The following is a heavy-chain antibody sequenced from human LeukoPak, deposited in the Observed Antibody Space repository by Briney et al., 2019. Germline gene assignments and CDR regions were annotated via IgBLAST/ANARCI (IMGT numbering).Heavy chain of an antibody. CDR1: GGSTSSSNYY. CDR2: IHYSGNT. CDR3: ARLGAGPTYYDFWSGYPSFYFDY. Sequence: PSETLSPTCTVSGGSTSSSNYYWGWIRQPPGKGLEWIGGIHYSGNTYYNPSLKGRVTISVDTSKNQFSLKLSSVTAADTAVYYCARLGAGPTYYDFWSGYPSFYFDYWGQGTLVTVSS. J-gene: IGHJ4*02. D-gene: IGHD3-3*01. V-gene: IGHV4-39*01.